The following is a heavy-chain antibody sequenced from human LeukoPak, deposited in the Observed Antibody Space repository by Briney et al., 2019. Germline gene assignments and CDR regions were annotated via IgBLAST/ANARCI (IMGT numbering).Heavy chain of an antibody. J-gene: IGHJ4*02. Sequence: GGSLRLSCAASGFTFSSYGMHWVRQAPGKGLEWVAFIRYDGSDKYYADSVKGRFTISRDNSKNTLYLQMNGLRAEDTAVYYCAKDRDSSSGQHFDYWGQGTLVTVSS. CDR2: IRYDGSDK. CDR1: GFTFSSYG. D-gene: IGHD6-6*01. V-gene: IGHV3-30*02. CDR3: AKDRDSSSGQHFDY.